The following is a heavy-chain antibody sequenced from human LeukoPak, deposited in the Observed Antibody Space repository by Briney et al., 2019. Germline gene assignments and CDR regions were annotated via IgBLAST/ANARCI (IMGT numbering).Heavy chain of an antibody. V-gene: IGHV1-69*01. CDR2: IIPIFGTA. D-gene: IGHD5-24*01. J-gene: IGHJ4*02. CDR3: ARSRDGYNYDY. Sequence: SVKVSCTASGGTFSSYAISWVRQAPGQGLEWMGGIIPIFGTANYAQKFQGRVTITADESTSTAYMELSSLRSEDTAVFYCARSRDGYNYDYWGQGTLVTVSS. CDR1: GGTFSSYA.